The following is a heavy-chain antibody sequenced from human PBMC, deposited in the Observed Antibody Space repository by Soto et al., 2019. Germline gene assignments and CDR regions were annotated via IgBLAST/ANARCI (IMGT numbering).Heavy chain of an antibody. Sequence: QVQLVESGGGVVQPGRSLRLSCAVSGFTFSSHAMHWVRQAPGKGLEWVALISSDGSNKYYADSVKGRFTTSRDNSKNPMYLQMNSLRFEDTAVYYCARDDEGGSDCDLGYWGQGALVTVSS. CDR1: GFTFSSHA. D-gene: IGHD1-26*01. CDR3: ARDDEGGSDCDLGY. J-gene: IGHJ4*02. V-gene: IGHV3-30-3*01. CDR2: ISSDGSNK.